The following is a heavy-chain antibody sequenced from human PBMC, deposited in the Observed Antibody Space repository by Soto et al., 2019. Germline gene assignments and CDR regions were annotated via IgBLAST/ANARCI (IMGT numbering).Heavy chain of an antibody. CDR3: ALSHTVTTDY. J-gene: IGHJ4*02. CDR2: INSDGSST. V-gene: IGHV3-74*01. CDR1: GLTFSSYW. D-gene: IGHD4-17*01. Sequence: EVQLVESGGGLVQPGGSLRLSCAASGLTFSSYWMHWVRQAPGKGLVWVSRINSDGSSTNYADSVKGRFTISRDNATNSLYMQMSSLRAEDTAGYYCALSHTVTTDYWGRGTVVTVSS.